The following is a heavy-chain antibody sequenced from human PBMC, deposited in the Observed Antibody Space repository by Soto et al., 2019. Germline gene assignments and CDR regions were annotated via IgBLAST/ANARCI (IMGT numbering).Heavy chain of an antibody. CDR1: GGSFSGYY. J-gene: IGHJ5*02. CDR3: ARAGRPKPIVVVVAATRWFDP. V-gene: IGHV4-34*01. D-gene: IGHD2-15*01. CDR2: INHSGST. Sequence: QVQLQQWGAGLLKPSETLSLTCAVYGGSFSGYYWSWIRQPPGKGLEWIGEINHSGSTNYNPSLKSRVTISVDTSKNQFSLKLRSVTAADTAVYYCARAGRPKPIVVVVAATRWFDPWGQGTLVTVSS.